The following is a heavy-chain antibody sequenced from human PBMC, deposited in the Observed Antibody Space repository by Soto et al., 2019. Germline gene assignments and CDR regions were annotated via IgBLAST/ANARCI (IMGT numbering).Heavy chain of an antibody. J-gene: IGHJ4*02. V-gene: IGHV3-23*01. CDR3: AKVYYDSSGYYSN. CDR2: ISGSGGST. Sequence: GGSLRLSCAASGFTFDDYAMHWVRQLPGKGLEWVSAISGSGGSTYYADSVKGRFTISRDNSKNTLYLQMNSLRAEDTAVYYCAKVYYDSSGYYSNWGQGTLVTVSS. D-gene: IGHD3-22*01. CDR1: GFTFDDYA.